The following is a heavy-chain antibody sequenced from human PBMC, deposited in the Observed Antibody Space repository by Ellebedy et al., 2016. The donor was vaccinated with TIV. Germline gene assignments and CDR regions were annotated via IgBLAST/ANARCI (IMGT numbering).Heavy chain of an antibody. D-gene: IGHD3-16*01. J-gene: IGHJ6*02. CDR1: GASISTYS. CDR2: FFRGGDT. Sequence: SETLSLTXTVSGASISTYSWTWIRQPPGKGLEWMGYFFRGGDTNYNPSLESRVFMSIDTSRNQFSLSLSSVTAADTGLYFCASFDYDVGGYYGLDVWGQGTTVTVSS. CDR3: ASFDYDVGGYYGLDV. V-gene: IGHV4-59*01.